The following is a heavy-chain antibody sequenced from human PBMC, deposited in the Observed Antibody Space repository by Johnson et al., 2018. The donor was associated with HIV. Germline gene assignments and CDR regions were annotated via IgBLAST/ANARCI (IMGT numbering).Heavy chain of an antibody. V-gene: IGHV3-30*03. D-gene: IGHD5-18*01. CDR3: ARDGRDLVTRGAFDI. CDR2: ISYDGSNK. J-gene: IGHJ3*02. Sequence: QEKLVESGGGVVQPGRSLRLSCAASGFTFSSYGMHWVRQAPGKGLEWVAVISYDGSNKYYADSVKGRFTISRDNSNNMVYLQMDSLRPEDTAVYYCARDGRDLVTRGAFDIWGQGTVVTVSS. CDR1: GFTFSSYG.